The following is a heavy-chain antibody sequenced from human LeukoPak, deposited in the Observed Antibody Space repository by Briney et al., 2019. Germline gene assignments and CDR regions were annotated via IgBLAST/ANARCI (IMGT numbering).Heavy chain of an antibody. CDR2: ISGSGGST. J-gene: IGHJ4*02. V-gene: IGHV3-23*01. D-gene: IGHD3-3*01. CDR1: GFTFGSYA. CDR3: AGGRPYYDFWSGYQLEQVDY. Sequence: GGSLRLSCAASGFTFGSYAMSWVRQAPGKGLEWVSAISGSGGSTYYADSVKGRFTISRDNSKNTLYLQMNSLRAEDTAVYYCAGGRPYYDFWSGYQLEQVDYWGQGTLVTVSS.